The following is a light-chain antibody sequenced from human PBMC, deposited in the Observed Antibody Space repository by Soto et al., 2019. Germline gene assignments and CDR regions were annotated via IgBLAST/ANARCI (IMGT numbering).Light chain of an antibody. V-gene: IGLV2-14*01. CDR3: SSYTSSSTLV. J-gene: IGLJ3*02. CDR2: EVT. CDR1: SSDVGGYKY. Sequence: QLVLTQPVSVSGSPGQSITISCTGTSSDVGGYKYVSWYQQHPGKAPKLMIYEVTNRPSGVSNRFSGSKSGNTASLTISRLQAEDEADYYCSSYTSSSTLVFGGGTKLTVL.